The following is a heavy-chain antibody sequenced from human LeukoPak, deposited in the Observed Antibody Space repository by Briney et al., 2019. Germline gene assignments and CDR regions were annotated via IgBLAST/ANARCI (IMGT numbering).Heavy chain of an antibody. J-gene: IGHJ4*02. Sequence: GGSLRLSCATSGFPFSDFSMSWVRQAPGKGLEWISTTNSGGTSTYYAESVKGRFTISRDNSKNTLYLQMSSLRVDDTAVYYCAKQSYARSLGEGGPGPLVSVSS. CDR1: GFPFSDFS. V-gene: IGHV3-23*01. CDR3: AKQSYARSLGE. D-gene: IGHD2-8*01. CDR2: TNSGGTST.